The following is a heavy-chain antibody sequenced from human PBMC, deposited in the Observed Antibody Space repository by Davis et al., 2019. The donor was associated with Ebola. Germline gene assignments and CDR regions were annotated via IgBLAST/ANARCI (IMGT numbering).Heavy chain of an antibody. CDR3: ARDPLGYTGENDY. CDR1: GFALSSYG. Sequence: GGSLRLSCAASGFALSSYGMHWVRQAPGKGLEWVAFVRFDGRSQYYIDSVKGRFTISRDNPQNTLYLHMTSLTTEDTAVYYCARDPLGYTGENDYWGQGTLVTVSS. CDR2: VRFDGRSQ. V-gene: IGHV3-30*02. D-gene: IGHD2-2*02. J-gene: IGHJ4*02.